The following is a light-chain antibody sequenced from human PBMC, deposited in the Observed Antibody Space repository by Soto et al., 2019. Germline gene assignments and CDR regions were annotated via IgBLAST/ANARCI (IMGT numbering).Light chain of an antibody. CDR2: GAF. CDR1: QRVTNY. CDR3: QQCNIGPPVT. J-gene: IGKJ5*01. Sequence: EIVLTQSQATLSLSPGERATRSFMASQRVTNYLAWYQQKPGQPPRLLIYGAFNRAAGIPARFSGSGSGTAFNLTISSLEPEDSAVYYGQQCNIGPPVTFGQGTRLAIK. V-gene: IGKV3-11*01.